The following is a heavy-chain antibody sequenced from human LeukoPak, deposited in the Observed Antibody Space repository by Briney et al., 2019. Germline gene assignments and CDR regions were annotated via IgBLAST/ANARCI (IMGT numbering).Heavy chain of an antibody. CDR3: ARERGYYYDSSGYSSFDY. J-gene: IGHJ4*02. CDR1: GFTFSTYA. D-gene: IGHD3-22*01. CDR2: ISSSGSTI. V-gene: IGHV3-48*03. Sequence: PGRSLRLSCAASGFTFSTYAMHWVRQAPGKGLEWVSYISSSGSTIYYADSVKGRFTISRDNAKNSLCLQMNSLRAEDTAVYYCARERGYYYDSSGYSSFDYWGQGTLVTVSS.